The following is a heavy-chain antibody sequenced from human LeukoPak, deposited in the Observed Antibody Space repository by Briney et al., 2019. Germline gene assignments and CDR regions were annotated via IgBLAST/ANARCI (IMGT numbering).Heavy chain of an antibody. CDR3: ARHRDTAMFDY. J-gene: IGHJ4*02. CDR2: IYHSGST. D-gene: IGHD5-18*01. CDR1: GYSISSGYY. Sequence: PSETLSLTCAVSGYSISSGYYWGWIRQPPGKGLEWIGSIYHSGSTYYNPSLKSRVTISVDTSKSQFSLKLSSVTAADTAVYYCARHRDTAMFDYWGQGTLVTVSS. V-gene: IGHV4-38-2*01.